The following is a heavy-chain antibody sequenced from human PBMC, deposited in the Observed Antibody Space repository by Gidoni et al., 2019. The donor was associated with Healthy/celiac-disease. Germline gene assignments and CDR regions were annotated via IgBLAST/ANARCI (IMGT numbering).Heavy chain of an antibody. Sequence: GFTFSSYAMHWVRQAPGKGLEWVAVISYDGSNKYYADSVKGRFTISRDNSKNTLYLQMNSLRAEDTAVYYCARAGKYCSGGSCYRKGYFDYWGQGTLVTVSS. V-gene: IGHV3-30*01. J-gene: IGHJ4*02. CDR2: ISYDGSNK. D-gene: IGHD2-15*01. CDR3: ARAGKYCSGGSCYRKGYFDY. CDR1: GFTFSSYA.